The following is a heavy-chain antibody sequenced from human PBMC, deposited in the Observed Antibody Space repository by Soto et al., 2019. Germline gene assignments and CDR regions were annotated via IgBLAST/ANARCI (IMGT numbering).Heavy chain of an antibody. J-gene: IGHJ5*02. V-gene: IGHV1-8*01. CDR2: MNPNSGNT. D-gene: IGHD2-2*01. CDR1: GYTFTSYD. CDR3: ARARPRGYQLLYWFDP. Sequence: ASVKVSCKAPGYTFTSYDINWVRQATGQGLEWMGWMNPNSGNTGYAQKFQGRVTMTRNTSISTAYMELSSLRSEDTAVYYCARARPRGYQLLYWFDPWGQGTLVTVSS.